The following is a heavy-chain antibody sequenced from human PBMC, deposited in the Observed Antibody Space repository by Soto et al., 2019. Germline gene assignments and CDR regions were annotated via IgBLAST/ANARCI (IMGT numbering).Heavy chain of an antibody. CDR1: GYSFTSYW. CDR3: ARHPVVPAAIFVLSQYYYHYYLAV. J-gene: IGHJ6*03. V-gene: IGHV5-51*01. Sequence: RGESLKISCKGSGYSFTSYWIGWVRQMPGKGLEWMGIIYPGDSDTRYSPSFQGQVTISADKSISTAYLQWSSLKASDTAMYYCARHPVVPAAIFVLSQYYYHYYLAVCGKGSSVTGSS. CDR2: IYPGDSDT. D-gene: IGHD2-2*01.